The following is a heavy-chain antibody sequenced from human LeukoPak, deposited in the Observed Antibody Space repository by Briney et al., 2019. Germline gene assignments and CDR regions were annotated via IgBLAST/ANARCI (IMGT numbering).Heavy chain of an antibody. V-gene: IGHV3-23*01. J-gene: IGHJ4*02. D-gene: IGHD1-26*01. Sequence: PGGSLRLSCAASEFTFSSYAMSWVRQAPGKGLEWVSAISGNGASTHYADSVKGRFTISRDNSKNTLYLQMNSLIAEDTALYYCARGARIAGPTRQIRGDYWGQGTLVTVSS. CDR2: ISGNGAST. CDR3: ARGARIAGPTRQIRGDY. CDR1: EFTFSSYA.